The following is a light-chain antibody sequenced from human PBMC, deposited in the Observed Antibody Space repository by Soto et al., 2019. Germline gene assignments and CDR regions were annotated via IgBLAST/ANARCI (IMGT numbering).Light chain of an antibody. CDR2: GNN. CDR1: SSNIGAAYD. V-gene: IGLV1-40*01. J-gene: IGLJ7*01. CDR3: QSYDSSLSGWV. Sequence: QSVLTQPPSVSGAPGQEVTISCTRSSSNIGAAYDVHWYQHLPGTAPKLLIYGNNNRPSGVPDRFSGSKSGTSASLAITGLQAEDEADYYCQSYDSSLSGWVFGGGTQLTVL.